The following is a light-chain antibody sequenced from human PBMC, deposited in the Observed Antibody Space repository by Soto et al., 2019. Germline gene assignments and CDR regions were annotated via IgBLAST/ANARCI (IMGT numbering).Light chain of an antibody. CDR3: QSYDSSLSGHWV. J-gene: IGLJ3*02. CDR2: GNS. Sequence: QSVLTQPPSVSGAPGQRVTISCTGSSSNIGAGYDVLWYQQLPGTAPKLLIYGNSNRPSGVPDRFSGSKSGTSASLAITGLQAEDEADYYCQSYDSSLSGHWVFGGGTKLTVL. V-gene: IGLV1-40*01. CDR1: SSNIGAGYD.